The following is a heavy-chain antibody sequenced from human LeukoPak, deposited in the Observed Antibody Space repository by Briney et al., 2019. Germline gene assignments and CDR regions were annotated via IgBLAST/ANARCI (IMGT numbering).Heavy chain of an antibody. CDR1: GYTFTGYY. Sequence: SVKVSCKASGYTFTGYYMHWVRQAPGQGLEWMGGIIPIFGTANYAQKFQGRVTITADKSTSTAYMELSSLRSEDTAVYYCAREDTAMAYWGQGTLVTVSS. CDR2: IIPIFGTA. V-gene: IGHV1-69*06. D-gene: IGHD5-18*01. J-gene: IGHJ4*02. CDR3: AREDTAMAY.